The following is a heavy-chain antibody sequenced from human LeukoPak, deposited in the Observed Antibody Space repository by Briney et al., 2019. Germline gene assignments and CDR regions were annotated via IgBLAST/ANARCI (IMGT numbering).Heavy chain of an antibody. J-gene: IGHJ4*02. CDR2: ISWNSGSI. Sequence: GGSLRLPCAASGFTFSSYSMNWVRQAPGKGLEWVSGISWNSGSIGYADSVKGRFTISRDNAKNSLYLQMNSLRAEDTALYYCAKDIAVTTMYYFDYWGQGTLVTVSS. D-gene: IGHD4-17*01. CDR1: GFTFSSYS. V-gene: IGHV3-9*01. CDR3: AKDIAVTTMYYFDY.